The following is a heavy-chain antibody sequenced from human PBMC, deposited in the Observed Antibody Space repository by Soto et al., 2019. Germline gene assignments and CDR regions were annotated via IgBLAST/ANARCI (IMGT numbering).Heavy chain of an antibody. CDR2: ISWNSGSI. CDR3: AKDLIAVAGFTFDY. D-gene: IGHD6-19*01. Sequence: EVQLVESGGGLVQPGRSLRLSCAASGFTFDDYAMHWVRQAPGKGLEWVSGISWNSGSIGYADSVKGRFTISRDNAKNSLYLQMNSLRVEDTALYYCAKDLIAVAGFTFDYWGQGTLVTVSS. CDR1: GFTFDDYA. V-gene: IGHV3-9*01. J-gene: IGHJ4*02.